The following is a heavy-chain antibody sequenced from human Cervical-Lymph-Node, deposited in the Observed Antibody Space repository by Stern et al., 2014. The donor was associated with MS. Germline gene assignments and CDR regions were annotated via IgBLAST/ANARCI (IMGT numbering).Heavy chain of an antibody. CDR1: GGSISSSYW. V-gene: IGHV4-4*02. J-gene: IGHJ5*02. CDR3: ARDVVVVAATHWDWFDP. CDR2: ISHTGST. Sequence: QVQLQESGPGLVKPSGTLSLTCAVSGGSISSSYWWSWVRQPPGKGLEWIGGISHTGSTNYNPSLQSRVTISVDKSNTQFSLKLSSVTAADTAVYYCARDVVVVAATHWDWFDPWGQGTLVTVSS. D-gene: IGHD2-15*01.